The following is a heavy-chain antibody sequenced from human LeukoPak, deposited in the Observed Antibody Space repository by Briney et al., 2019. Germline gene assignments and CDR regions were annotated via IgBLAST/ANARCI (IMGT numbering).Heavy chain of an antibody. J-gene: IGHJ6*03. CDR2: ISAYNGNT. V-gene: IGHV1-18*01. D-gene: IGHD5-12*01. CDR3: ARGTYSGYAWSYYYYYYYMDV. CDR1: GYTFTSYG. Sequence: ASVKVSCKASGYTFTSYGISWVRQAPGQGLEWMGWISAYNGNTNYAQKLQGRVTMTTDTSTSTAYMELRSLRSDDTAVYYCARGTYSGYAWSYYYYYYYMDVWGKGTTVTVSS.